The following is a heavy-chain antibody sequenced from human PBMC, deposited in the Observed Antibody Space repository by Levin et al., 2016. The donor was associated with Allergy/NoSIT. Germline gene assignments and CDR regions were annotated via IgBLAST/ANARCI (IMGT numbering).Heavy chain of an antibody. Sequence: WIRQPPGKGLEWIGSIYYSGSTYYNPSLKSRVTISVDTSKNQFSLKLSSVTAADTAVYYCARPLGYCSSTSCYAGDWFDPWGQGTLVTVSS. V-gene: IGHV4-39*01. CDR2: IYYSGST. CDR3: ARPLGYCSSTSCYAGDWFDP. D-gene: IGHD2-2*01. J-gene: IGHJ5*02.